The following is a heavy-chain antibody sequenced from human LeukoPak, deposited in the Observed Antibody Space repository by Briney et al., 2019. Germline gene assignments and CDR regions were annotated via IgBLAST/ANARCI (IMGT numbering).Heavy chain of an antibody. V-gene: IGHV3-9*01. CDR3: AREWSGYSFDY. CDR1: GFTFDDYA. Sequence: GRSLRLSCAASGFTFDDYAMHWVRQAPGKGLEWVSGISWNSGSIGYADSVKGRFTVSRDNSKNTVYLQMNSLRAEDTAVYYCAREWSGYSFDYWGQGALVAVSS. J-gene: IGHJ4*02. CDR2: ISWNSGSI. D-gene: IGHD5-18*01.